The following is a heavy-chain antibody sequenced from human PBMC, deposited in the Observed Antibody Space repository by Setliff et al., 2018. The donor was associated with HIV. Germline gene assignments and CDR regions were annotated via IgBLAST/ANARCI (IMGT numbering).Heavy chain of an antibody. CDR2: IYYSGST. CDR1: GVSTSSTSHY. CDR3: ARGGRSLAAQTWFDP. D-gene: IGHD6-6*01. Sequence: SETLSLTCTVSGVSTSSTSHYWGWIRQPPGKGLECIGNIYYSGSTSYNPSLKSRVTISVDTSKNQFSLKLSSVTAADTAVYYCARGGRSLAAQTWFDPWGQGALVTVSS. J-gene: IGHJ5*02. V-gene: IGHV4-39*01.